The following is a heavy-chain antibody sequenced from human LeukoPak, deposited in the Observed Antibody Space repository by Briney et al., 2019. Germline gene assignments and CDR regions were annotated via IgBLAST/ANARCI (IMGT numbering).Heavy chain of an antibody. CDR1: GGSISSYC. CDR3: ARHRGYSYVNY. J-gene: IGHJ4*02. D-gene: IGHD5-18*01. CDR2: IYYSGST. V-gene: IGHV4-59*08. Sequence: NPSETLSLTCTVSGGSISSYCWSWIRQPPGKGLEWIGYIYYSGSTNYNPSLKSRVTISVDTSKNQFSLKLSSVTAADTAVYYCARHRGYSYVNYWGQGTLVTVSS.